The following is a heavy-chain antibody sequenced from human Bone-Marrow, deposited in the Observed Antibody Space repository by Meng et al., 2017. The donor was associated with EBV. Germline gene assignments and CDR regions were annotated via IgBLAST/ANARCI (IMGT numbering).Heavy chain of an antibody. V-gene: IGHV4-34*01. CDR3: ARGVWDH. J-gene: IGHJ4*02. D-gene: IGHD1-26*01. CDR1: GGSLSDSY. CDR2: INHSGNA. Sequence: QVQLQPWGAGLLQPSDTLSLNCAVYGGSLSDSYWNWIRQSPGKGLEWIGEINHSGNADYNPSLKSRVTISVDTSKNHFSLKLSSVTAADTAVYYCARGVWDHWGQGILVTVSS.